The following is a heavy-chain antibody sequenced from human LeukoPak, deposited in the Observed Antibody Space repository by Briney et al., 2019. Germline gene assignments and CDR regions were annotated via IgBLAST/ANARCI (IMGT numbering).Heavy chain of an antibody. CDR3: ARGGTTFLPYYYYGMDV. CDR2: MNPNSGNT. CDR1: GYTCTSYD. Sequence: ASVKVSCKASGYTCTSYDINWVRQATGQGLEWMGWMNPNSGNTGYAQKFQGRVTMTRNTSISTAYMELSSLRSEDTAVYYCARGGTTFLPYYYYGMDVWGQGTTVTVPS. J-gene: IGHJ6*02. V-gene: IGHV1-8*01. D-gene: IGHD4-11*01.